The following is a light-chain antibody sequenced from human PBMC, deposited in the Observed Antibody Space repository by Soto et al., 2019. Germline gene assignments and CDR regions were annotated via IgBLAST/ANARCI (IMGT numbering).Light chain of an antibody. CDR2: GAS. Sequence: ETVMTQSPATLSVSPGESATLSCRASQSVSNNLAWYQQKPGQAPRLLIYGASARATGIPARFSGSGSGTEFTLTISSLQSEDFAVYYCQQYNNWPLTFGGGTKVEIK. J-gene: IGKJ4*01. CDR1: QSVSNN. V-gene: IGKV3-15*01. CDR3: QQYNNWPLT.